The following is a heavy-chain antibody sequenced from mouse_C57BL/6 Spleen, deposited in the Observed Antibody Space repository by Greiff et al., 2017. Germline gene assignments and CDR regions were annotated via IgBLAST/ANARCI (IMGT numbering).Heavy chain of an antibody. CDR2: INPNYVTT. CDR1: GYSFTDYY. CDR3: ARAWDGDFDY. Sequence: EVQLVESGPELVKPGASVKISCKASGYSFTDYYMNWLQQSNGKSLEWIGVINPNYVTTSYNQKFKGKATLTVDQASSTTYMQLNSLTSEDSAVYYCARAWDGDFDYWGQGTTLTVSS. V-gene: IGHV1-39*01. D-gene: IGHD4-1*01. J-gene: IGHJ2*01.